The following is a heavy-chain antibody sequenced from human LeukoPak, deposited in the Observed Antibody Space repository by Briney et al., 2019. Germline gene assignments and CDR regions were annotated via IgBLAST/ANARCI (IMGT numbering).Heavy chain of an antibody. CDR1: GFTFDDYG. Sequence: GGSLRLSCAASGFTFDDYGMSWVRQAPGKGLEWVANIKQDGSEKYYVDSVKGRFTISRDNAKNSLYLQMNSLRAEDTAVYYCARAGSSGWYLIRGYYFDYWGQGTLVTVSS. J-gene: IGHJ4*02. CDR2: IKQDGSEK. CDR3: ARAGSSGWYLIRGYYFDY. D-gene: IGHD6-19*01. V-gene: IGHV3-7*01.